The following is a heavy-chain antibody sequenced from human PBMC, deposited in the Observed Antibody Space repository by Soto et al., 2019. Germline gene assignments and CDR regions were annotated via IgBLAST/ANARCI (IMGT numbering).Heavy chain of an antibody. CDR1: GYTFTSYR. V-gene: IGHV1-18*01. CDR3: ARNSYDILTGYYIPWFDP. CDR2: ISAYNGNT. J-gene: IGHJ5*02. Sequence: ASVKVSCKASGYTFTSYRVSWRRHAKGQGLEWMGWISAYNGNTNYAQKLQGRVTMTTDTSTSTAYMELRSLRSDDTAVYYCARNSYDILTGYYIPWFDPWGKGTPVTVPS. D-gene: IGHD3-9*01.